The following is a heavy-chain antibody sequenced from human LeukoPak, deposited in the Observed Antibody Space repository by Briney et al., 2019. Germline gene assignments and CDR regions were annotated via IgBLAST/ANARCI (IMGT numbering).Heavy chain of an antibody. CDR2: IYSGGST. Sequence: PGGSLRLSCAASGFTVSSNYMSWVRQAPGKGLEWVSVIYSGGSTYYADSVKGRFTISRDNSKNTLYLQMNSLRAEDTAVYYCAKDISDCGDHYVHDYWGQGTLVIVSS. V-gene: IGHV3-66*01. CDR1: GFTVSSNY. CDR3: AKDISDCGDHYVHDY. D-gene: IGHD4-17*01. J-gene: IGHJ4*02.